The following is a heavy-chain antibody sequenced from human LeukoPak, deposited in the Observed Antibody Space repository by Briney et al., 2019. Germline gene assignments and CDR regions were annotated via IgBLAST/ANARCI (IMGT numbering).Heavy chain of an antibody. CDR3: ARDKVSRSYYGLDY. D-gene: IGHD1-26*01. V-gene: IGHV3-74*01. Sequence: GGSLRLSCAASGFTFSSYAMHWVRQAPGKGLVWVSHINSDGSSTNYADSVKGRFTISRDSAKNTLYLQMNSLRAEDTGVYYCARDKVSRSYYGLDYWGQGTLVTVSS. J-gene: IGHJ4*02. CDR2: INSDGSST. CDR1: GFTFSSYA.